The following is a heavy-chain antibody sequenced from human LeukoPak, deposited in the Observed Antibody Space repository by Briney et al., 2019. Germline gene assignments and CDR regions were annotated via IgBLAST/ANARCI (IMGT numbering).Heavy chain of an antibody. V-gene: IGHV4-59*01. CDR1: GGSISSYY. CDR2: IYYSGST. CDR3: ARAAYFAGVPAMHGMDV. Sequence: SETLSLTCTVSGGSISSYYWSWIRQPPGKGLEWIGYIYYSGSTNYNPSLKSRVTISVDTSKNQFSLKLSSVTAADTAVYYCARAAYFAGVPAMHGMDVWGQGTTVTVSS. D-gene: IGHD2-2*01. J-gene: IGHJ6*02.